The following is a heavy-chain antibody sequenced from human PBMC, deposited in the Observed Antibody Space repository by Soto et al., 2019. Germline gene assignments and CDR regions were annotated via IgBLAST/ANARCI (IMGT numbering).Heavy chain of an antibody. CDR1: GFAFSSYG. V-gene: IGHV3-30-3*01. J-gene: IGHJ6*02. Sequence: GGSLRLSCAASGFAFSSYGIHWVRQAPGKGLEWVAVISYDGSNKYYADSVMGRFSISRDNSKNTLYLQLNSLSAEDTAVYYCARSAGGSGSQYYYYYGLDVWGQGTTVTVSS. CDR3: ARSAGGSGSQYYYYYGLDV. D-gene: IGHD3-10*01. CDR2: ISYDGSNK.